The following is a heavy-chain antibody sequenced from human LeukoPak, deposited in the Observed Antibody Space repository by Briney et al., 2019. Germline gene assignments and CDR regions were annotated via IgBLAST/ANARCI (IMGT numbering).Heavy chain of an antibody. V-gene: IGHV1-18*01. CDR3: ARDRTAVAEYFDY. D-gene: IGHD6-19*01. Sequence: KLQGRVTMTTDTSTSTAYMELRGLRSDDTAVYYCARDRTAVAEYFDYWGQGTLVTVSS. J-gene: IGHJ4*02.